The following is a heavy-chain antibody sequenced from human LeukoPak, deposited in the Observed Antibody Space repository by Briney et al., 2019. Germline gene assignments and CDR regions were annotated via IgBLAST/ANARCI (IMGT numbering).Heavy chain of an antibody. J-gene: IGHJ5*02. V-gene: IGHV4-59*01. CDR3: ARGGCYCSGGRRNLLGLFDP. Sequence: SETLSLTCTVSGGSISSYYWSRIRQPPGKGLEWIGYIYYSGSTNYNPSLKSRVTISVETSKNQFSLKLSSVTAADTAVYYCARGGCYCSGGRRNLLGLFDPWGQGTLVTVSS. CDR2: IYYSGST. D-gene: IGHD2-15*01. CDR1: GGSISSYY.